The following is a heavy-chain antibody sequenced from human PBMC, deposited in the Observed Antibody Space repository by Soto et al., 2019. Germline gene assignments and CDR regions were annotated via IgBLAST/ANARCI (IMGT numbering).Heavy chain of an antibody. CDR3: ARERTRGFAP. CDR2: MNPNSGNT. V-gene: IGHV1-8*01. J-gene: IGHJ5*02. Sequence: QVQLVQSGAEVKKPGASVTVSCKASGYTFTSYDINWVRQATGQGLAWMGWMNPNSGNTDYAQKFLGRVTMTRNTSRSTAYMELSSLSSEDTAVYYCARERTRGFAPGGQGTLVTVSS. CDR1: GYTFTSYD.